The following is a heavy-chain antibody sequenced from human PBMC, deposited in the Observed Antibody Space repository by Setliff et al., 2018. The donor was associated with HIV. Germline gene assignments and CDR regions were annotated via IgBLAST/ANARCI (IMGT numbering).Heavy chain of an antibody. V-gene: IGHV1-69*13. CDR3: ARDQATGYEKVWFSWIDP. J-gene: IGHJ5*02. CDR1: GGTFSLYA. CDR2: IIPIFNTA. D-gene: IGHD5-12*01. Sequence: ASVKVSCKASGGTFSLYAINWVRQAPGQGLEWMEGIIPIFNTANYAQKFQGRVTITADGSTSTAYMELSSLRFEDTATYYCARDQATGYEKVWFSWIDPWGQGTLVTVSS.